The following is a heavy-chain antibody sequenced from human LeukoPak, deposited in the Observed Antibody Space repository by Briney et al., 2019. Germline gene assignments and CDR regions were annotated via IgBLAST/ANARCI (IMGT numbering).Heavy chain of an antibody. V-gene: IGHV4-61*02. D-gene: IGHD2-2*01. CDR2: IYISGST. Sequence: SQTLSLTCTVSGGSISSGSYYWSWIRQPAGKGLEWIGRIYISGSTNYNPSLKSRVTMSVDTSKNQFSLNLSSVTAADTAVYYCARELGSSTSRPIDYWGQGTLVTVSS. CDR1: GGSISSGSYY. J-gene: IGHJ4*02. CDR3: ARELGSSTSRPIDY.